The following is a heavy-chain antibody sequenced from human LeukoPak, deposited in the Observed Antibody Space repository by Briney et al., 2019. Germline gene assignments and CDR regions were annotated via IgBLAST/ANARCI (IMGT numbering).Heavy chain of an antibody. CDR3: ARPYCSSTSCYDWDDY. D-gene: IGHD2-2*01. V-gene: IGHV4-34*01. CDR1: GGSFSGYY. J-gene: IGHJ4*02. CDR2: INHSGST. Sequence: SETLSLTCAVYGGSFSGYYWSWIRQPPGKGLEWIGEINHSGSTNYNPSLKSRVTISVDTSKNQFSLKLSSVTAADTAVYYCARPYCSSTSCYDWDDYWAQGTLVTVSS.